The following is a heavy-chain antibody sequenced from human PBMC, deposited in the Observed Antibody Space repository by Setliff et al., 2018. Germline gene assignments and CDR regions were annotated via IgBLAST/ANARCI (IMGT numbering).Heavy chain of an antibody. Sequence: GGSLRLSCVVSGFTVNDNFMTWVRQSPGRGLEWVSLIYTGGSTRYADSVEGRFTISRDKSKNTLYLHLSSLRAEDTATYCCARDRGGTNPWFDFWGQGTLVTVSS. CDR1: GFTVNDNF. CDR2: IYTGGST. J-gene: IGHJ5*01. V-gene: IGHV3-53*01. CDR3: ARDRGGTNPWFDF. D-gene: IGHD3-10*01.